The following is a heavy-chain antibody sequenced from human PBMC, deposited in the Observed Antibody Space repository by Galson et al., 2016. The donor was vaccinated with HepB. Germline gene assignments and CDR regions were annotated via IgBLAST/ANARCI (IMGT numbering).Heavy chain of an antibody. J-gene: IGHJ4*02. V-gene: IGHV4-59*01. CDR3: VRGVGFDY. Sequence: LSLTCSVSGGSIFNYYWSWIRQPPGKGLEWIGYIHHSGSTVYKPSLKSRVTMSVDTSKNQVSLGLSSVTAADTAVYYCVRGVGFDYWGQGTLVTVSS. CDR1: GGSIFNYY. D-gene: IGHD2-8*01. CDR2: IHHSGST.